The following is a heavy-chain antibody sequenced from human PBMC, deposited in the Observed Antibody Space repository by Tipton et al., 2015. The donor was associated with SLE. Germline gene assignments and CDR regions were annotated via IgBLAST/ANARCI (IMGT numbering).Heavy chain of an antibody. D-gene: IGHD5-24*01. CDR2: ISSSRGYI. Sequence: SLRLSCAASGFIFSSYSMNWVRQAPGKGLEWVASISSSRGYIYYADSVKGRFTISRDNAENSLHLQMNSLRADDTAMYYCARGPDAYSYAFDYWGQGTLVTVSS. J-gene: IGHJ4*02. V-gene: IGHV3-21*03. CDR3: ARGPDAYSYAFDY. CDR1: GFIFSSYS.